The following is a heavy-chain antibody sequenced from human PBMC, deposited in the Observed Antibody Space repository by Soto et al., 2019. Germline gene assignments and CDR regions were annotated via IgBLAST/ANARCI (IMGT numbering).Heavy chain of an antibody. CDR1: GGTFSSYD. D-gene: IGHD2-21*02. J-gene: IGHJ4*02. CDR3: ARDLPAYCGGDCYWRY. CDR2: IVPIFGTA. Sequence: QVQLVQSGAEVKKPGSSVKVSCKASGGTFSSYDISWVRQAPGQGLEWMGGIVPIFGTANYAQKFQGRVTITADTSTNTAYMELSSLRSEDTAVYYCARDLPAYCGGDCYWRYWGQGTLVTVSS. V-gene: IGHV1-69*06.